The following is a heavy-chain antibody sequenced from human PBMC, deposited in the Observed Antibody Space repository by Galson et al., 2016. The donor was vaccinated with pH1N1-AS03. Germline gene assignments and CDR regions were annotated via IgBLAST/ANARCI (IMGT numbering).Heavy chain of an antibody. J-gene: IGHJ6*02. CDR2: IFYIGDT. CDR3: GRHLRNSYSMDV. V-gene: IGHV4-59*08. CDR1: GGSVNGYY. D-gene: IGHD2-21*01. Sequence: ETLSLTCTVSGGSVNGYYWTWIRQPPGKGLEWIGQIFYIGDTLYTPSLRSRVTISVDTSKNQLSLSLSSVTAADTAVYYCGRHLRNSYSMDVWGQGTTVTVSS.